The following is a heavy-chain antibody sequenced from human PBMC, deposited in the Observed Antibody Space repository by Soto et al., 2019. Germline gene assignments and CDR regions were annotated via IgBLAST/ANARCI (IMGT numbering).Heavy chain of an antibody. V-gene: IGHV1-69*13. CDR2: IIPIFGTA. Sequence: GASVKVSCRASVGTVSSYAIGGVRQAPGQGLEWMGGIIPIFGTANYAQKFQGRVTITADESTTTAYMELSSLRSEDTAVYYCASNYYGSGSYPDYYYYYGMDVWGPGTTVTVSS. J-gene: IGHJ6*02. CDR3: ASNYYGSGSYPDYYYYYGMDV. CDR1: VGTVSSYA. D-gene: IGHD3-10*01.